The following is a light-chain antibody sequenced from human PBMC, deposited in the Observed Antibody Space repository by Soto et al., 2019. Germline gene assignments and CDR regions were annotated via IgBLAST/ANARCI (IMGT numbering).Light chain of an antibody. Sequence: EIVLTQSPGTLSLSPGERATLSCRASQSVSSIYLAWYQQKPGQAPRLLIYGASSRATGIPDRFSGSGSGTDFTRTISSLEPEDFAVYYCQQYGSSLGVTFGGGTKVDIK. CDR1: QSVSSIY. J-gene: IGKJ4*01. CDR3: QQYGSSLGVT. CDR2: GAS. V-gene: IGKV3-20*01.